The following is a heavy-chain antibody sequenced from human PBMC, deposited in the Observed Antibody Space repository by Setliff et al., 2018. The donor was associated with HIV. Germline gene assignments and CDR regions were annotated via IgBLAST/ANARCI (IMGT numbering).Heavy chain of an antibody. CDR3: ARHKTLRFLNLLTAGWFDP. J-gene: IGHJ5*02. CDR2: VDYSGTT. V-gene: IGHV4-39*01. Sequence: SETLSLTCTVSGGSIGTNNFFWGWIRQPPGKGLEWIGTVDYSGTTNYTPSLKSRVTISVDTSKNQFSLKLTSVTAADTAVYYCARHKTLRFLNLLTAGWFDPWGQGALVTVSS. D-gene: IGHD3-3*01. CDR1: GGSIGTNNFF.